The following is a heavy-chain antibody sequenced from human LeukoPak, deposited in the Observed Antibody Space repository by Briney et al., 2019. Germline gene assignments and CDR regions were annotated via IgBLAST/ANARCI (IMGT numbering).Heavy chain of an antibody. CDR2: INERGSET. CDR3: AKDYSFSNFN. Sequence: GGSLRLSCAASGFVFSNHWMTWVRPAPGKGLEWVANINERGSETYYADYVKGRFTISRDNTKKSLFLQLNSLSVEDTATYYCAKDYSFSNFNWGQGTLVTVSS. D-gene: IGHD2-15*01. CDR1: GFVFSNHW. V-gene: IGHV3-7*01. J-gene: IGHJ4*02.